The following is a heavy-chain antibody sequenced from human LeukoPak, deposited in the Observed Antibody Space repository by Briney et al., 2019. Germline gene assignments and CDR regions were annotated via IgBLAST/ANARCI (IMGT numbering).Heavy chain of an antibody. CDR2: TSDSGAAT. V-gene: IGHV3-23*01. Sequence: GGSLRLSCAASGFSFSNYAMSWVRQAPGKGLEWVSSTSDSGAATYYADSVKGRFTISRDNSKNTLYLQLNGLGAEDTAVYYCAKIAPWGAVTTTDGFDYWGQGTLVTVSS. CDR3: AKIAPWGAVTTTDGFDY. CDR1: GFSFSNYA. D-gene: IGHD4-17*01. J-gene: IGHJ4*02.